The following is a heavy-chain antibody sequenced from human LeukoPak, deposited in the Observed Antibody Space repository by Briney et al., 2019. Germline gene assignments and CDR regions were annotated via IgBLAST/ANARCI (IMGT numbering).Heavy chain of an antibody. V-gene: IGHV3-48*01. CDR2: ISSSSSTI. Sequence: GGSLRLSCAASGFTFSSYSMNWVRQAPGKGLEWVSYISSSSSTIYYADSVKGRFTISRDNAKNSLYLQMNSLRAEDTAVYYCARDSYYGSGTHVYWGQGTLVTVSS. J-gene: IGHJ4*02. CDR3: ARDSYYGSGTHVY. CDR1: GFTFSSYS. D-gene: IGHD3-10*01.